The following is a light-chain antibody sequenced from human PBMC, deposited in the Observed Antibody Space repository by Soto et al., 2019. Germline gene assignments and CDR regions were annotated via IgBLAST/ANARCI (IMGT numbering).Light chain of an antibody. J-gene: IGKJ4*01. CDR3: QQYDAWTVT. V-gene: IGKV3-15*01. CDR2: RAS. CDR1: QSVSSH. Sequence: EIVMTQSPVTLSVSPGERVTLPCRASQSVSSHLAWYQQKPGQTPRILIFRASTRATCIPARFSGTGSGTVSTLTISILQSEDFEVYYCQQYDAWTVTFGGATNVEIK.